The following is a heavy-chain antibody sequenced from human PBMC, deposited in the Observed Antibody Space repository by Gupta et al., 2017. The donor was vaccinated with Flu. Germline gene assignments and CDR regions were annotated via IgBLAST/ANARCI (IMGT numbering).Heavy chain of an antibody. J-gene: IGHJ5*02. CDR1: GVIFSGNA. CDR2: IIPLFGTA. Sequence: QVQLVQSGAEVKKPGSSVKVSCKTSGVIFSGNAISWVRQAPGQGLEWLGGIIPLFGTATASYAQNFQGRITITADESTTTAYLEVSGLRYEDTAVYYCARLSGTYSGWFDPWGQGTLVTVSS. D-gene: IGHD1-26*01. CDR3: ARLSGTYSGWFDP. V-gene: IGHV1-69*01.